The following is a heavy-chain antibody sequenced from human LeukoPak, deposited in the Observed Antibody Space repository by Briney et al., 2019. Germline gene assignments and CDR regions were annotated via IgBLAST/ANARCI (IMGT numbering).Heavy chain of an antibody. Sequence: PGGSLRLSCAASGFTFSSYVMHWVRQAPGKGLEWVAVISYDGSNKYYADSVKGRFTISRDNSKNTLYLQMNSLRAEDTAVYYCARVYGDYYGYFDYWGQGTLVTVSS. CDR1: GFTFSSYV. D-gene: IGHD4-17*01. CDR2: ISYDGSNK. CDR3: ARVYGDYYGYFDY. J-gene: IGHJ4*02. V-gene: IGHV3-30*04.